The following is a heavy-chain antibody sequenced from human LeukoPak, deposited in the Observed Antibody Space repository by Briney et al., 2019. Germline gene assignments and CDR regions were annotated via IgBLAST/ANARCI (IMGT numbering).Heavy chain of an antibody. CDR3: AREPAGIAAAGTIDY. D-gene: IGHD6-13*01. Sequence: PSETLSLTCTVSGGSISSYYWSWIRQPAGKGLEWIGRIYTSGSTNYNPSLRSRVTMSVDTSKNQFSLKLSSVTAADTAVYYCAREPAGIAAAGTIDYWGQGTLVTVSS. CDR1: GGSISSYY. V-gene: IGHV4-4*07. CDR2: IYTSGST. J-gene: IGHJ4*02.